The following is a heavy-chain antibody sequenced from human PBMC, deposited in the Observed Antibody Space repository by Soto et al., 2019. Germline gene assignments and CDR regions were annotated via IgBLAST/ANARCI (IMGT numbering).Heavy chain of an antibody. CDR1: GFTFSSYA. CDR3: VKDQKGYSYGSLDY. V-gene: IGHV3-23*01. CDR2: ISGSGGST. D-gene: IGHD5-18*01. Sequence: PGGSLRLSCAASGFTFSSYAMSWVRQAPGKGLEWVSAISGSGGSTYYADSVKGRFTISRDNSKNTLYLQMNSLRAEDTAVYYCVKDQKGYSYGSLDYWGQGTLVTGSS. J-gene: IGHJ4*02.